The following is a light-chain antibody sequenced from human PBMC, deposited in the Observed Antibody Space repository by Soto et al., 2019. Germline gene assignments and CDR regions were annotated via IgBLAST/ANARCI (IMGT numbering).Light chain of an antibody. CDR2: GAS. CDR3: QQYGSSSRT. CDR1: QSVSIN. J-gene: IGKJ1*01. V-gene: IGKV3-20*01. Sequence: EIVLTQSPATLSLSPGERATLFCRASQSVSINLAWYQHKPGQAPRLLIYGASSRATGIPDRFSGSGSGTDFTLTISRLEPEDFGVYYCQQYGSSSRTFGQGTKVDI.